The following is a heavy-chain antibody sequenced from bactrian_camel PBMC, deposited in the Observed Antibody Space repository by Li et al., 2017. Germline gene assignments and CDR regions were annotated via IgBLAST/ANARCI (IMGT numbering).Heavy chain of an antibody. D-gene: IGHD5*01. J-gene: IGHJ4*01. CDR2: IITLGGTT. Sequence: HVQLVESGGGSVQAGGSLRLSCAASDSHYYMGWFRQYPGKEREGVAAIITLGGTTYYDDSVTGRFTISQDNAKKTTYLQMDQLRTEDTAIYYCAAGWSYGVGTLLRRHYNYWGQGTQVTV. CDR1: DSHYY. V-gene: IGHV3S54*01. CDR3: AAGWSYGVGTLLRRHYNY.